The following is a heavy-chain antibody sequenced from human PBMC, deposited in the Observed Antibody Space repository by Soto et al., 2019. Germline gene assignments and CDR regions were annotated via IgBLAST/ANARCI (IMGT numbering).Heavy chain of an antibody. CDR2: ISSYGGST. CDR3: ARDPDSSGYYYFDY. J-gene: IGHJ4*02. V-gene: IGHV3-64*01. Sequence: EVQLVESGGGLVQPGGSLRLSCAASGFTFSSYAMHWVRQAPGKGLEYVSAISSYGGSTYYANSVKGRFTISRDNSKNTMYPRMGSLRAEDMAVYYCARDPDSSGYYYFDYWGQGTLVTVSS. CDR1: GFTFSSYA. D-gene: IGHD3-22*01.